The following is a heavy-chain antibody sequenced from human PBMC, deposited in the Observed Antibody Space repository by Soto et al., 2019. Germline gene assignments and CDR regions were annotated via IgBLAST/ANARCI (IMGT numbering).Heavy chain of an antibody. CDR2: ISYDESNK. CDR3: AKDLLRYFDWLLWGGYYGMDV. CDR1: GLTFIGYG. V-gene: IGHV3-30*18. Sequence: GGPLRLPFEASGLTFIGYGMTGAGRAQGKGWGGGAFISYDESNKYYADSVKGRFTISRDNSKNTLYLQMNSLRAEDTAVYYCAKDLLRYFDWLLWGGYYGMDVWGQGTTVTVSS. D-gene: IGHD3-9*01. J-gene: IGHJ6*02.